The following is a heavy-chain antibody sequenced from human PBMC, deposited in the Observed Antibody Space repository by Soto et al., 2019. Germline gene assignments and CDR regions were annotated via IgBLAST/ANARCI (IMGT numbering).Heavy chain of an antibody. Sequence: QVQLVQSGAEVKKPGASVKVSCKASGYTFTSYAMHWVRQAPGQRLEWMGWINAGNGNTKYSQKLQGRVTITRATSARTTYMHQSTLKSEKTDVYYFASASVGLQQLLYPKNYFNYKSQEPLATLSP. CDR3: ASASVGLQQLLYPKNYFNY. CDR1: GYTFTSYA. D-gene: IGHD2-2*02. V-gene: IGHV1-3*01. J-gene: IGHJ4*01. CDR2: INAGNGNT.